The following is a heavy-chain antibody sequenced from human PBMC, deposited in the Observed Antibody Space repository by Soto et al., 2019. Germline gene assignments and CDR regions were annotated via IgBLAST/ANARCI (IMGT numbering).Heavy chain of an antibody. CDR3: ARDLPTVTTFGKSIDPYYYYYGMDV. Sequence: AASLKVSCKASGYTFTGYYMHWVRQAPGQGLEWMGWINPNSGGTNYAQKFQGWVTMTRDTSISTAYMELSRLRSDDTAVYYCARDLPTVTTFGKSIDPYYYYYGMDVSGQGTRVTVSS. CDR2: INPNSGGT. J-gene: IGHJ6*02. D-gene: IGHD4-4*01. CDR1: GYTFTGYY. V-gene: IGHV1-2*04.